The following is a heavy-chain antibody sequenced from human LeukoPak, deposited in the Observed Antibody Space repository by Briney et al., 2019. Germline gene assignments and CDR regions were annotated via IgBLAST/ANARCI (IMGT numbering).Heavy chain of an antibody. CDR2: IHYSGNT. CDR3: ARELVRRGWFYFDY. J-gene: IGHJ4*02. D-gene: IGHD2-8*02. Sequence: SETLSLTCTVSAGSVNSSPYYWGWVRQPPGKGLEWIGSIHYSGNTYYNPSLKSRVTISVDTSRNQFSLKLSSVTAADTAVYYCARELVRRGWFYFDYWGQGTLVTVSS. CDR1: AGSVNSSPYY. V-gene: IGHV4-39*07.